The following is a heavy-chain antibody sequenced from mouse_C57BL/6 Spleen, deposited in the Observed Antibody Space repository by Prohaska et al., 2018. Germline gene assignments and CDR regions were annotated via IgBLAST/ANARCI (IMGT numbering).Heavy chain of an antibody. Sequence: EVQLLETGGGLVQPGGSRGLSCEGSGFTFSCFWMSWFRQTPGKTLEWIGDINSDGSAINYAPSIKDRFTIFRDNDKSTLYLQMSNVRSEDTATYFCMRYGNYWYFDVWGTGTTVTVSS. CDR3: MRYGNYWYFDV. V-gene: IGHV11-2*01. J-gene: IGHJ1*03. D-gene: IGHD2-1*01. CDR2: INSDGSAI. CDR1: GFTFSCFW.